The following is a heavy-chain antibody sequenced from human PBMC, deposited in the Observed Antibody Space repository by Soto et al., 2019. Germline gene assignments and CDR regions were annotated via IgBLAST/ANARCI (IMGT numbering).Heavy chain of an antibody. V-gene: IGHV5-10-1*01. CDR3: LLIAAAGKGGYYFDY. CDR1: GYSLTSYW. D-gene: IGHD6-13*01. CDR2: IDPSDSYT. Sequence: PGESLKISCRGSGYSLTSYWMSWVRQMPGKGLEWMGRIDPSDSYTNYSPSFQSHVTISADKSISTAYLQWSSLKASDTALYYFLLIAAAGKGGYYFDYWGQVTLVTVSS. J-gene: IGHJ4*02.